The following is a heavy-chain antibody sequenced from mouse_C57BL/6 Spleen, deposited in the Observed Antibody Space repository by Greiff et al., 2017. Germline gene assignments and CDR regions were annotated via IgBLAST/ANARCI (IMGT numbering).Heavy chain of an antibody. CDR2: IDPSDSYT. D-gene: IGHD1-1*01. J-gene: IGHJ4*01. V-gene: IGHV1-59*01. Sequence: QVQLQQPGAELVRPGTSVKLSCKASGYTFTSYWMHWVKQRPGQGLEWIGVIDPSDSYTNYNQKFKGKATLTVDTSSSTAYMQLSSLTSEDSAVYYCARRLRDAMDYWGQGTSVTVSS. CDR1: GYTFTSYW. CDR3: ARRLRDAMDY.